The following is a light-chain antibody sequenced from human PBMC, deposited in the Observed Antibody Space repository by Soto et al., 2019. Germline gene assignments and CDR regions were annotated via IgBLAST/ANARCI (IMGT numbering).Light chain of an antibody. CDR3: GSYTSSSNYV. CDR2: DVS. Sequence: QSVLTQPASVSGSPGQSITISCTGTSSDVGAYNYVSWYQQHPGKAPKLMIYDVSHRPSGVSHRFSGSKSGNTASLTISGLLAEDEADYYCGSYTSSSNYVFGTGTKVTV. CDR1: SSDVGAYNY. J-gene: IGLJ1*01. V-gene: IGLV2-14*01.